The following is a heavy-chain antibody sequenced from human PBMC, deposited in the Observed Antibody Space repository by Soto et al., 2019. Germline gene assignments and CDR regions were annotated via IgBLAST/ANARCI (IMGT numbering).Heavy chain of an antibody. D-gene: IGHD3-10*01. CDR3: ARGKLWFGELDSSRYYYYGMDV. Sequence: TSVKVSCKASGGTLSSYAISWVRQAPGQGLEWMGGIIPIFGTANYAQKFQGRVTITADESTSTAYMELSSLRSEDTAVYYCARGKLWFGELDSSRYYYYGMDVWGQGTTVTVSS. CDR1: GGTLSSYA. CDR2: IIPIFGTA. V-gene: IGHV1-69*13. J-gene: IGHJ6*02.